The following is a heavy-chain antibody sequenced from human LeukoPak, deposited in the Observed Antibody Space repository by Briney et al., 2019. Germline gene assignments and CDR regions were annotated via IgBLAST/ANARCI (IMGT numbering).Heavy chain of an antibody. Sequence: PGRSLRLSCAASGFTFSSYGMHWVRQAPGKGLEWVAVIWYDGSNKYYADSVKGRFTISRDNSKNTLYLQMNSLRAEDTAVYYCARGLNSRGRYFDYWGQGTLVTVSS. V-gene: IGHV3-33*01. D-gene: IGHD1-26*01. J-gene: IGHJ4*02. CDR1: GFTFSSYG. CDR3: ARGLNSRGRYFDY. CDR2: IWYDGSNK.